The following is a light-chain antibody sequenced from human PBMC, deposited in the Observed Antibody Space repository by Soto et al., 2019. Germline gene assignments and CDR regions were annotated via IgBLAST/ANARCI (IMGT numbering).Light chain of an antibody. CDR2: AAS. J-gene: IGKJ4*01. V-gene: IGKV1-39*01. CDR1: QSISSY. Sequence: DIQMTQSPSSLSASVGDRVTITCRASQSISSYLNWYQQKPGKAPKLLIYAASSLQSGVPSRFSGSGSGTDFTLTISSLEPEDFAVYYCQQRSNWPPGLTFGGGTKVEIK. CDR3: QQRSNWPPGLT.